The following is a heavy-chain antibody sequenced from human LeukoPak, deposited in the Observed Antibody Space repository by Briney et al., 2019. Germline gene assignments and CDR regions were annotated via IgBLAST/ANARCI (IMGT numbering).Heavy chain of an antibody. CDR1: GFTFSSYG. J-gene: IGHJ6*02. V-gene: IGHV3-21*01. CDR3: ARDWGWNSNYYYYGMDV. CDR2: ISSSSSYI. D-gene: IGHD1-7*01. Sequence: PGGSLRLSCAASGFTFSSYGMHWVRQAPGKGLEWVSSISSSSSYIYYADSVKGRFTISRDNAKNSLYLQMNSLRAEDTAVYYCARDWGWNSNYYYYGMDVWGQGTTVTVSS.